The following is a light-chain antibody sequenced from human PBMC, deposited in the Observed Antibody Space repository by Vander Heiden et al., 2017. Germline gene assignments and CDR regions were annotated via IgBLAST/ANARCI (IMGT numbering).Light chain of an antibody. V-gene: IGLV1-44*01. J-gene: IGLJ3*02. CDR1: SSNIGSNT. CDR2: SNN. Sequence: QSVLTQPPSASRTPGQRVTISCSGSSSNIGSNTVNWYQQLQGTAPKLLIYSNNQRPSGVPDRFSGSKSGTSASLAISGLQSEDEADYYCAAWDDSLNGWVFGGGTKLTVL. CDR3: AAWDDSLNGWV.